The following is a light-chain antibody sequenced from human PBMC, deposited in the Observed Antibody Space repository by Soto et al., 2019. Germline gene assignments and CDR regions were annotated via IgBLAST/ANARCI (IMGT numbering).Light chain of an antibody. Sequence: IQMTQSPSSVSASVGDRVTITCRASQGVGSWVAWYRQKPGKAPRLLVYAASSLQGGVPSRFSGSGSGTDFTLTISSLQPEDFATYYCQQANSFPFTFGPGTKVDFK. CDR2: AAS. J-gene: IGKJ3*01. CDR3: QQANSFPFT. V-gene: IGKV1-12*01. CDR1: QGVGSW.